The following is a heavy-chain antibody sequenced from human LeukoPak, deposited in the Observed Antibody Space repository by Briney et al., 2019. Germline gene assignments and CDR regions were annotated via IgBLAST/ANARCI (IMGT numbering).Heavy chain of an antibody. CDR3: AKDGEAQHLTSGWAY. CDR2: ISSSGGST. Sequence: GGSLRLSCAASGFAFTSYAMSWVRQTPGKGLEWVSTISSSGGSTYYAKSVKGRFTISRDNSKNTLYLQMNSLRAEDTAVYYCAKDGEAQHLTSGWAYWGQGTLVTVSS. D-gene: IGHD6-19*01. CDR1: GFAFTSYA. J-gene: IGHJ4*02. V-gene: IGHV3-23*01.